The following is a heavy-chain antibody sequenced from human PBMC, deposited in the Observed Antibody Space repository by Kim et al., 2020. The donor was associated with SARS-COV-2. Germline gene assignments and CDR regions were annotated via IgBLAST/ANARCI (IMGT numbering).Heavy chain of an antibody. J-gene: IGHJ4*02. Sequence: YADSVKGRFTISRDNSKNTLYLQMNSLRAEDTAVYYCAKDRGSGSSWGDYWGQGTLVTVSS. CDR3: AKDRGSGSSWGDY. D-gene: IGHD2-15*01. V-gene: IGHV3-30*02.